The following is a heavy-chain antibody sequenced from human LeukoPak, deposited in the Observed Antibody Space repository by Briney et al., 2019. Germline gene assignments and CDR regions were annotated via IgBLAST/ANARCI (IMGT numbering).Heavy chain of an antibody. J-gene: IGHJ4*02. V-gene: IGHV3-23*01. CDR1: GFDFSHYG. D-gene: IGHD3-9*01. CDR3: AKGDSYYDLLTCFDF. CDR2: FSGTSTLT. Sequence: GGSLRLSCAASGFDFSHYGMSWVRQSPGKGLEWVSTFSGTSTLTYYADSVKGRFTISRDDSKNVLYPQMNSLRDEDTAVYYCAKGDSYYDLLTCFDFWGPGTLITVSS.